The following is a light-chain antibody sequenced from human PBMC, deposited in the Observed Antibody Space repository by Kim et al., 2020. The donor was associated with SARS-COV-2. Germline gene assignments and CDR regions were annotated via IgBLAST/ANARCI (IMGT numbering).Light chain of an antibody. CDR3: QQYNSWPLT. J-gene: IGKJ4*01. CDR2: GAF. Sequence: VSPRERASLSCKASQSVSTNLAWYQQKPGQAPKLRIFGAFTRATGFPARFSGSASGTEFTLTIDNVQSEDFAFYYCQQYNSWPLTFGGGTKVDIK. V-gene: IGKV3-15*01. CDR1: QSVSTN.